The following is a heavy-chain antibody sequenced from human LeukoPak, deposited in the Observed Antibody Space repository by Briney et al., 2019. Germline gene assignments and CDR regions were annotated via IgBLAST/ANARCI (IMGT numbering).Heavy chain of an antibody. Sequence: SVKVSCKASGGTFSSYAISWVRQAPGQGLEWMGRIIPIFGTANYAQKFQGRVTITTDESTSTAYMELSSLRSEDTAVYYCARDFDCSGGSCHYYFDYWGQRTLVTVSS. CDR1: GGTFSSYA. D-gene: IGHD2-15*01. CDR3: ARDFDCSGGSCHYYFDY. CDR2: IIPIFGTA. J-gene: IGHJ4*02. V-gene: IGHV1-69*05.